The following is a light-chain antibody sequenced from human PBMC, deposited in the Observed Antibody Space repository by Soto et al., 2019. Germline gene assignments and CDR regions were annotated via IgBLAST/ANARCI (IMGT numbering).Light chain of an antibody. CDR3: AAWDDSLNGRV. CDR1: SSNIGSNT. J-gene: IGLJ2*01. V-gene: IGLV1-44*01. Sequence: QAVVTQPPSASGTPGQRVTLSCSGSSSNIGSNTVNWYQQLPGTAPKLLIYSNNQRPSGVPDRFSGSKSGTSASLAISGLQSEDEAEYDCAAWDDSLNGRVFGGGTKLTVL. CDR2: SNN.